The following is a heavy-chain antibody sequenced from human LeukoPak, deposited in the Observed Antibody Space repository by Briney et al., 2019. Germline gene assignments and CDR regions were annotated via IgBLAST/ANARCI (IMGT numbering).Heavy chain of an antibody. Sequence: SETLSLTCTVSGGSISSYYWSWIRQPPGKGLEWIGYIYYSGSTTYNPSLKSPVTISVDTSKNQFSLKLSSVTAADTAVYYCARNLRGVYYFDYWGQGTLVTVSS. CDR2: IYYSGST. CDR1: GGSISSYY. CDR3: ARNLRGVYYFDY. V-gene: IGHV4-59*01. J-gene: IGHJ4*02. D-gene: IGHD5-12*01.